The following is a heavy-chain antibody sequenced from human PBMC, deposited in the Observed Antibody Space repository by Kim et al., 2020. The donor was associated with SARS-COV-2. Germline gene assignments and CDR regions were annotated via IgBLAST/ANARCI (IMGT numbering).Heavy chain of an antibody. CDR1: GYTFRNFY. CDR2: INPNEYTT. CDR3: ARDRMGATTPDY. J-gene: IGHJ4*02. Sequence: ASVKVSCKASGYTFRNFYMHWVRQAPGQGLEWMGVINPNEYTTRYAQKFQGRVTMTRDTSTTTVYMELSSLSFGDSALYFCARDRMGATTPDYWGQGTQVTVSS. V-gene: IGHV1-46*01. D-gene: IGHD1-26*01.